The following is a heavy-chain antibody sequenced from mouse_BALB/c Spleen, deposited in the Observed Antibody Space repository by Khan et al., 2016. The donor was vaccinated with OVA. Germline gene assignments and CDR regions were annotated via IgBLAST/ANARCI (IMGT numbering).Heavy chain of an antibody. CDR2: INTYTGAP. J-gene: IGHJ1*01. CDR3: ASGGYWYFDV. Sequence: QIQLVQSGPELKKPGETVKISCKASGYTFTNYGMNWVKQAPGKGLKWMGWINTYTGAPTYADDFKGRFAFSLETSASTAYLQINNLKNEDTATYFCASGGYWYFDVWGAGTTVTGSS. CDR1: GYTFTNYG. V-gene: IGHV9-3-1*01. D-gene: IGHD1-1*02.